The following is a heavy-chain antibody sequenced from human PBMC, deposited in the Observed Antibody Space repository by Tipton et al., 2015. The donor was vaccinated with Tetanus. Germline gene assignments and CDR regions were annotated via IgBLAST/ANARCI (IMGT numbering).Heavy chain of an antibody. CDR2: ISSGSETI. V-gene: IGHV3-48*02. Sequence: SLRLSCAASGFTFSTSSMNWVRQAPGKGLEFISYISSGSETIYYADTVRGRFTISRDNAKNSLYLQMHSLRDDDRAVYYCARGREQWLAHRGFFDLWGRGTPVTVSS. CDR1: GFTFSTSS. D-gene: IGHD6-19*01. J-gene: IGHJ2*01. CDR3: ARGREQWLAHRGFFDL.